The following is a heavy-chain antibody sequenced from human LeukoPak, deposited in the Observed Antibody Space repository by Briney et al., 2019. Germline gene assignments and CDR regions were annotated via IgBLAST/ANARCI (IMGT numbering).Heavy chain of an antibody. J-gene: IGHJ4*02. CDR3: ARDWDGSGWPIDY. V-gene: IGHV3-7*05. Sequence: GGSLRLSCAASGFXFSRYWMSWVRQAPGKGLEWVANIKTDGSEKYYVDSLKGRFIISRDNAKNSLYLQMNSLRAEDTAVYYCARDWDGSGWPIDYWGQGTLVTVSS. CDR1: GFXFSRYW. D-gene: IGHD6-19*01. CDR2: IKTDGSEK.